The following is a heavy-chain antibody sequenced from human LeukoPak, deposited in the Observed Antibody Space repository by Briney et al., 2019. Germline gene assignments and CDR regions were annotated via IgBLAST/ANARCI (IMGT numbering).Heavy chain of an antibody. J-gene: IGHJ4*02. CDR3: ARDRGPRTGFMVREAYDY. Sequence: GGSLRLSCAASGFTFSSYWMSWVRQAPGKGLVWVSRINTDGSITNYADSVKGRFSISRDNAKNTLYLQMSSLRAEDTAVYYCARDRGPRTGFMVREAYDYWGQGTLVTVSS. CDR2: INTDGSIT. D-gene: IGHD3-10*01. CDR1: GFTFSSYW. V-gene: IGHV3-74*01.